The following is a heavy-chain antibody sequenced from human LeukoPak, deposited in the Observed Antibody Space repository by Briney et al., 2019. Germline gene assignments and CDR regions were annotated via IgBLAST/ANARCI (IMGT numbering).Heavy chain of an antibody. D-gene: IGHD4-11*01. CDR3: ARDYSLDY. V-gene: IGHV3-30-3*01. J-gene: IGHJ4*02. CDR2: VSSDGLTK. Sequence: GGSLRLSCPASGFTLSSYSIHWVRQAPGKGLDWVAGVSSDGLTKYSADSVKGRFTISRDNSKNTVFLQVNSLTTDDTGVYFCARDYSLDYWGQGTLVTVSS. CDR1: GFTLSSYS.